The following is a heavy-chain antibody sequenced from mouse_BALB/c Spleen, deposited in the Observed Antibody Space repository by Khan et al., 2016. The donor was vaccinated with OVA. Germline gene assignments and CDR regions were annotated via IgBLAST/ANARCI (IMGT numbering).Heavy chain of an antibody. D-gene: IGHD2-3*01. CDR3: ARGDGYYEDAMDY. J-gene: IGHJ4*01. Sequence: QVQLKESGPGLVAPSQSLSITCTVSGFSLTSYGIHWVRQPPGKGLEWLGVIWAGGSPNYNSALMSRLSISKDNSKSQVFLKMNSLQTDDTAMYYCARGDGYYEDAMDYWGQGTSVTVAS. CDR2: IWAGGSP. CDR1: GFSLTSYG. V-gene: IGHV2-9*02.